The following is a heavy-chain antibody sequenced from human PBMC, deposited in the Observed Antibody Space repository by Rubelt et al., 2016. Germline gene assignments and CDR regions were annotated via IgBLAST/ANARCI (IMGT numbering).Heavy chain of an antibody. V-gene: IGHV3-13*04. D-gene: IGHD6-13*01. CDR2: IGTAGDT. Sequence: ATGKGLEWVSAIGTAGDTYYPGSVKGRFTISRENAKNSLYLQMNSLRAGDTAVYYCARETPLGIAAAGDSFQHWGQGTLVTVSS. J-gene: IGHJ1*01. CDR3: ARETPLGIAAAGDSFQH.